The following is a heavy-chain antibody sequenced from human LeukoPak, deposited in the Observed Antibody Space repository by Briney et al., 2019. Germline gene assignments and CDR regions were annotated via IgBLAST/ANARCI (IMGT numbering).Heavy chain of an antibody. CDR3: AKPGPAAPNDVAVDPFDP. D-gene: IGHD2-2*01. J-gene: IGHJ5*02. CDR1: GYTFTSFG. Sequence: ASVKVSCKASGYTFTSFGISWVRQAPGQGLEWMGWISAYNGNINYAQKLQGRVTMTTDISTSTAYMEVRSLRSEDTAVYYCAKPGPAAPNDVAVDPFDPWGQGTLVTVSS. V-gene: IGHV1-18*01. CDR2: ISAYNGNI.